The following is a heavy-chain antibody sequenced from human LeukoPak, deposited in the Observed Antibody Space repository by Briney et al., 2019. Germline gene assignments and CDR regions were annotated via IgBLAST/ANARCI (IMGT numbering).Heavy chain of an antibody. V-gene: IGHV1-69*01. D-gene: IGHD3-3*01. CDR3: AREIFDSTSGVSQGFDY. CDR2: IKPMFGTG. CDR1: GGNSNFFA. J-gene: IGHJ4*02. Sequence: GASVTVSCKTSGGNSNFFAINWVRQAPGQGLEWMGVIKPMFGTGSIPNIATGDYAQKFQGRLSMNADESSTTAYMELSSLRSGDTAVYFCAREIFDSTSGVSQGFDYWGQGTLVTVSS.